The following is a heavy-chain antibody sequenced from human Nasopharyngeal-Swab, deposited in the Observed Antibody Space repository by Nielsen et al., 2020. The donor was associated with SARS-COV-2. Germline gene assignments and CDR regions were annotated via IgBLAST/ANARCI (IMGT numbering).Heavy chain of an antibody. J-gene: IGHJ4*01. CDR1: SGSISSYY. Sequence: SETLSLTCTVSSGSISSYYWSWIRQAPGQRLEWIGFISSRGDTHYSPSLKSRVTMSVDTSDNQFSLKLTSVTAADTAIYYCARFASFYRNLDYWGHGTLVTVSS. V-gene: IGHV4-59*13. CDR3: ARFASFYRNLDY. CDR2: ISSRGDT.